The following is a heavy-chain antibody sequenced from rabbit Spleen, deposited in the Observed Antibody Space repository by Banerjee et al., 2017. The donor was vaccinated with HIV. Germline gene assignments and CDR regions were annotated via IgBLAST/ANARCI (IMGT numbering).Heavy chain of an antibody. V-gene: IGHV1S7*01. Sequence: QLEESGGGLVKPEGSLTLTCKASGVSFSDKDVMCWVRQAPGKGLEWIGYIVPIFGVTYYANWVNGRFTISSHDAQNTLYLQLNSLTAADTATYFCARDGAGGSYFNLWGQGTLVTVS. CDR2: IVPIFGVT. CDR1: GVSFSDKD. J-gene: IGHJ4*01. D-gene: IGHD8-1*01. CDR3: ARDGAGGSYFNL.